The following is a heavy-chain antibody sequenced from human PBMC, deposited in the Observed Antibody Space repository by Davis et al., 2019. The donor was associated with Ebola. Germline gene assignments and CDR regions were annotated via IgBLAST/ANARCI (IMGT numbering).Heavy chain of an antibody. CDR1: GFSVSDKY. D-gene: IGHD2/OR15-2a*01. CDR3: AKDNRNIWSEV. Sequence: PGGSLRLSCAASGFSVSDKYMSWVRQATGKGLEWVSVIYTDGRMYHADSVKGRFTISRDKSKNTEYLQINSLRVEDTAIYYCAKDNRNIWSEVWGQGTMVTVSS. J-gene: IGHJ3*01. V-gene: IGHV3-53*01. CDR2: IYTDGRM.